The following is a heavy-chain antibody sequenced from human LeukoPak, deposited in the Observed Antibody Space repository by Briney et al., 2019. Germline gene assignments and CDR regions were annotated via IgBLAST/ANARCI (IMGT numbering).Heavy chain of an antibody. CDR1: GFTFSSYA. V-gene: IGHV3-23*01. CDR2: ISAGGGST. Sequence: GGSLRLSCAASGFTFSSYAMSWVRQAPGKGLEWVSAISAGGGSTYYADSVKGRFTISRDNSKNTLYLQMNSLRADDTAVYYCARDSSGSYYVSDYWGQGTLVTVSS. D-gene: IGHD1-26*01. CDR3: ARDSSGSYYVSDY. J-gene: IGHJ4*02.